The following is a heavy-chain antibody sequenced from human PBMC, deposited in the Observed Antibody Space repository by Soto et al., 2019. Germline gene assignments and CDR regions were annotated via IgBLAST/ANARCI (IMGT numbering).Heavy chain of an antibody. D-gene: IGHD4-17*01. J-gene: IGHJ6*03. CDR2: IRGSGDST. CDR1: GFTFSNYA. CDR3: VKHGDFGQYFYYMDV. Sequence: EVQLLASGGGLVQPGGSLRLSCAASGFTFSNYAMSWVRQAPGKGLEWISAIRGSGDSTYYEDSVKGRFTISRDNSKNTLYLQMTSLRAEDTAVYSFVKHGDFGQYFYYMDVWGKGTTVTVS. V-gene: IGHV3-23*01.